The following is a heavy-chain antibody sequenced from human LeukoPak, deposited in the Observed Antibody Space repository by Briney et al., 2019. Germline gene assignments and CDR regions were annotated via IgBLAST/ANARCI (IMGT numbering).Heavy chain of an antibody. CDR2: IRYDGTKQ. CDR3: AKGYSYGCDY. Sequence: GSLRLSCAASGFTFSSYGMHWVRQAPGKGLEWVAFIRYDGTKQYYADSVQGRFTISRDNSKNTLFLQMNSLRAEDTAVYYCAKGYSYGCDYWGQGTLVTVSS. CDR1: GFTFSSYG. D-gene: IGHD5-18*01. J-gene: IGHJ4*02. V-gene: IGHV3-30*02.